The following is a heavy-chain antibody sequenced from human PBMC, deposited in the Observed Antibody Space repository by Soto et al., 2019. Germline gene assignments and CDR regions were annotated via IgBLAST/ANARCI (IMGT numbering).Heavy chain of an antibody. CDR3: ARDGVPQLVPSSYYYYYGMDV. Sequence: SVKVSCTASGGTFSSYAISWVRQAPGQGLEWMGGIIPIFGTANYAQKFQGRVTITADESTSTAYMELSSLRSEDTAVYYCARDGVPQLVPSSYYYYYGMDVWGQGTTVTVSS. CDR2: IIPIFGTA. D-gene: IGHD6-13*01. J-gene: IGHJ6*02. V-gene: IGHV1-69*13. CDR1: GGTFSSYA.